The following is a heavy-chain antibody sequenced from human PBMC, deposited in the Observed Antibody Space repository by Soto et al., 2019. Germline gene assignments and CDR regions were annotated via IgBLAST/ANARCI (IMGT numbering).Heavy chain of an antibody. CDR2: MKPGIGNT. V-gene: IGHV1-3*05. Sequence: QVQLVQSGAEEKKPGASVKVSCKASGYIFSGHDIHWVRQAPGQRLEWMGWMKPGIGNTRYSREFQARLTLTRDTAASTGYMELSSLRSEDTAVYYCARAAGMVALDYWGQGNLVTVSS. D-gene: IGHD5-18*01. J-gene: IGHJ4*02. CDR1: GYIFSGHD. CDR3: ARAAGMVALDY.